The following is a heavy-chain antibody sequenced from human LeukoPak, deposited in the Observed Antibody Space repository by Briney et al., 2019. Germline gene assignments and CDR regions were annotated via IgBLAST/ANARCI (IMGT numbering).Heavy chain of an antibody. V-gene: IGHV4-34*01. Sequence: PSETLSLTCAVYGGSCSGYYWSWIRQPPGKGLEWIGEINHSGSTNYNPSLKSRVTISVDTSKNQFSLKLSSVTAADTAVYYCARGSGTVAYWGQGTLVTVSS. D-gene: IGHD4-11*01. CDR2: INHSGST. CDR1: GGSCSGYY. J-gene: IGHJ4*02. CDR3: ARGSGTVAY.